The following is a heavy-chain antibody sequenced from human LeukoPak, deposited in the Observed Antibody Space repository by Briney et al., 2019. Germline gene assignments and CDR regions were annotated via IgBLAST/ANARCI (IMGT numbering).Heavy chain of an antibody. Sequence: SETLSLTCTVSGGLSSSSGYYWVWIRQPPGKGLEWIGSMYYSGSTHYSPSLKSRVTISVDTSKNQFSLKLSSVTAADTAVYYCARAGQEYYYDSSGYWDDYWGQGTLVTVSS. V-gene: IGHV4-39*07. CDR2: MYYSGST. D-gene: IGHD3-22*01. CDR1: GGLSSSSGYY. CDR3: ARAGQEYYYDSSGYWDDY. J-gene: IGHJ4*02.